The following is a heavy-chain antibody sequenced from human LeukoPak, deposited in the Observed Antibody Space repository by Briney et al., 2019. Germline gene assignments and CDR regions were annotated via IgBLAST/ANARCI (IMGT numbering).Heavy chain of an antibody. D-gene: IGHD3-22*01. J-gene: IGHJ4*02. V-gene: IGHV1-69*13. CDR2: IIPIFGTA. CDR3: ARGDYDSSGHYFDY. CDR1: GGTFSSYA. Sequence: SVKVSCKASGGTFSSYAISWVRPAPGQGLEWMGGIIPIFGTANYAQKFQGRVTITADESTSTAYMELSSLRSEDTAVYYCARGDYDSSGHYFDYWGQGTLVTVSS.